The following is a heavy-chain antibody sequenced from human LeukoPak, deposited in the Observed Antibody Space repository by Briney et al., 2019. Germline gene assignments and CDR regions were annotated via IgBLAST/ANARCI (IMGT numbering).Heavy chain of an antibody. CDR1: GFTFGDS. CDR2: IASETYGGTA. CDR3: TRDQTPYY. V-gene: IGHV3-49*04. Sequence: GGSLRLSCTASGFTFGDSMTWVRQAPGKGLEWVGFIASETYGGTAEYAASVKGRFTISRDDSKSIAYLQMNSLKTEDTAVYYCTRDQTPYYWGQGTLVTVSS. J-gene: IGHJ4*02.